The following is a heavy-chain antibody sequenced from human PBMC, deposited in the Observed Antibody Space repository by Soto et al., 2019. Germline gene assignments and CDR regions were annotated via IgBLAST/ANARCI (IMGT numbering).Heavy chain of an antibody. V-gene: IGHV1-8*01. CDR2: MNPNSGNT. CDR1: GYTFTSYD. D-gene: IGHD2-21*02. CDR3: ARGHRHIVVVTAPRGAFDI. Sequence: ASVKVSCKASGYTFTSYDINLVRQATGQGLEWMGWMNPNSGNTGYAQKFQGRVTMTRNTSISTAYMELSSLRSEDTAVYYCARGHRHIVVVTAPRGAFDIWGHGTMVTVSS. J-gene: IGHJ3*02.